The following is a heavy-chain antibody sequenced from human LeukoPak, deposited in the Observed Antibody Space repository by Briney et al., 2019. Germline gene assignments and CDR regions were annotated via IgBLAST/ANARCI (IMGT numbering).Heavy chain of an antibody. J-gene: IGHJ4*02. CDR3: ARHRAVRPLDY. D-gene: IGHD2-8*01. V-gene: IGHV4-34*01. CDR2: INHSGST. CDR1: GGSFSGYY. Sequence: SETLSLTCAVYGGSFSGYYLSWIRQPPGKGLEWIGEINHSGSTNYNPSLKSRVTISVDTSKNQFSLKLSSVTAADTAVYYCARHRAVRPLDYWGQGTLVTVSS.